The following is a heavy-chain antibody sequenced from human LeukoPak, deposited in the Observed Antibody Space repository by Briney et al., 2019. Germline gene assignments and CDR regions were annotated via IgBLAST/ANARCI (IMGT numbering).Heavy chain of an antibody. D-gene: IGHD3-3*01. CDR1: GFTFSDYY. V-gene: IGHV3-11*01. J-gene: IGHJ4*02. Sequence: PGGSLRLSCAASGFTFSDYYMSWIRQAPGKGLEWVSYISSSGSTIYYADSVKGRFTISRDNAKNSLYLQMNSLRAEDTAVYYCARDHDEWSHASDYWGQGTLVTVSS. CDR3: ARDHDEWSHASDY. CDR2: ISSSGSTI.